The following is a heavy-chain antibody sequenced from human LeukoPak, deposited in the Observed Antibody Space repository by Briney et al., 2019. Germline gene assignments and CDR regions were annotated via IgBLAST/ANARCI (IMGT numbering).Heavy chain of an antibody. CDR1: GRTFSSYA. D-gene: IGHD1-1*01. V-gene: IGHV1-69*13. CDR3: ASQLWFEP. CDR2: IIPIFGTA. J-gene: IGHJ5*02. Sequence: SVNVSCKASGRTFSSYAISWVRQAPGQGLEWMGGIIPIFGTANYAQKFQGRVTITADESTSTDYMELSSLRSEDTAVYYCASQLWFEPWGQGTLVTVSS.